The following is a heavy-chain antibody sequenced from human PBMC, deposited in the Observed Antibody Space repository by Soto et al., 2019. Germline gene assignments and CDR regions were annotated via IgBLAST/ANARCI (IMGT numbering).Heavy chain of an antibody. V-gene: IGHV5-51*01. CDR1: GYNFINHW. CDR3: ASVTRWSGAGANTKAFDL. D-gene: IGHD1-26*01. CDR2: IHPGDSAT. J-gene: IGHJ3*01. Sequence: PGESLKISCKGSGYNFINHWIGWVRQMPGKGLEWLGIIHPGDSATRYSPSFQGQVTISADKSVTTAFLQWGSLTASDTAMYYCASVTRWSGAGANTKAFDLWGQGTKVTVSS.